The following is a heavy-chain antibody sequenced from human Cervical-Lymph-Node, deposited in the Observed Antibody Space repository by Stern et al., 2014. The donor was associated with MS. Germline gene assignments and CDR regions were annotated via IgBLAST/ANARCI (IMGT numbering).Heavy chain of an antibody. CDR1: GGSISSGSYY. D-gene: IGHD3-9*01. CDR2: IYTSGST. Sequence: VQLVESGPGLVKPSQTLSLTCTVSGGSISSGSYYWSWIRQPAGKGLEWIGRIYTSGSTNYNPPLKSRVPISVDPSKTQFSLKLSSVTAADTAVYYCARDCRLRYFDNYGMDVWGQGTTVTVSS. J-gene: IGHJ6*02. CDR3: ARDCRLRYFDNYGMDV. V-gene: IGHV4-61*02.